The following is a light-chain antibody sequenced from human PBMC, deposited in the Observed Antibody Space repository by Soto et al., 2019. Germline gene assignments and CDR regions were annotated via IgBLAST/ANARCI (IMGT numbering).Light chain of an antibody. CDR1: SSNIGGNS. CDR3: GAWDDSLNVL. Sequence: QSVLTQPPSASGTPGQTFTISWFGSSSNIGGNSVSWYKQLPGRAPNLLIYSNNQRPSGVPDRFSGSKSGTSASLPISGLHSEDEAEYHCGAWDDSLNVLFGGGTKVTVL. J-gene: IGLJ3*02. CDR2: SNN. V-gene: IGLV1-44*01.